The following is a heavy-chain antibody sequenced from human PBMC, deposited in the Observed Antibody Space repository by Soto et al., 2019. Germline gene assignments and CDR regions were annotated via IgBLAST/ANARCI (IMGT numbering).Heavy chain of an antibody. D-gene: IGHD2-2*02. CDR3: ARNQEPAAIHPAYYYYGMDV. CDR2: IIPIFGTA. CDR1: GGTFSSYA. V-gene: IGHV1-69*06. J-gene: IGHJ6*02. Sequence: SVKVSCKASGGTFSSYAISWVRQAPGQGLEWMGGIIPIFGTANYAQKFQGRVTITADKSTSTAYMELSSLRSEDTAVYYCARNQEPAAIHPAYYYYGMDVWGQGTTVTVS.